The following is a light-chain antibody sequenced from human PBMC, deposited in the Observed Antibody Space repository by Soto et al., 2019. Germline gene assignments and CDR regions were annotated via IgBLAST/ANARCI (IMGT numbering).Light chain of an antibody. CDR2: EVS. Sequence: QSVLTQPPSASGSLGQSVTISCTGTSRDVGGYNYVSWYQQHPGKAPKLMIYEVSKRPSGVPDRFSGSKSGSTASLTVSGLQAEDEADYYCYSYAGGNNVFGAGTRSPS. CDR3: YSYAGGNNV. CDR1: SRDVGGYNY. J-gene: IGLJ1*01. V-gene: IGLV2-8*01.